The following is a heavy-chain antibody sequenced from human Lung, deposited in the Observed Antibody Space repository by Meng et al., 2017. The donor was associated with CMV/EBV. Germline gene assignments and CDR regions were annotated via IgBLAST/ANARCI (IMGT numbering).Heavy chain of an antibody. CDR2: INPNSGDT. D-gene: IGHD5-18*01. CDR1: GYTFTVYY. Sequence: ASVXVSXKASGYTFTVYYMHWVRQAPGQGLEWVGWINPNSGDTNFAKKFEARVTMTRDTSISTAYMELSSLRSDDTAVYYCARHPAYSYGYPMSPNGFDPXGQGXLVTVSS. CDR3: ARHPAYSYGYPMSPNGFDP. V-gene: IGHV1-2*02. J-gene: IGHJ5*02.